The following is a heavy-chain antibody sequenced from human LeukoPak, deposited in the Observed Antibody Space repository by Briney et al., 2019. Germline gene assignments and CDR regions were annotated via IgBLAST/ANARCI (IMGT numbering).Heavy chain of an antibody. CDR2: IYYSGST. Sequence: SETLSLTCTVSGESIKSFYWGWIRQPPGKGLEWIGSIYYSGSTYYNPSLKSRVTISVDTSKNQFSLKLSSVTAADTAVYYCARWYYDILTGNWFDPWGQGTLVTVSS. D-gene: IGHD3-9*01. CDR1: GESIKSFY. V-gene: IGHV4-39*07. CDR3: ARWYYDILTGNWFDP. J-gene: IGHJ5*02.